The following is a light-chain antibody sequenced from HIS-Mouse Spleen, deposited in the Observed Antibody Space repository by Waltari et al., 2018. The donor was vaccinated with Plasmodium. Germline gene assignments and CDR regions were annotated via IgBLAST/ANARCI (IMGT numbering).Light chain of an antibody. CDR3: LQDYNYPYT. V-gene: IGKV1-6*01. CDR2: AAS. Sequence: AIQMTPSPSSLPASVGDRVTITCRASHGISNDLGWYQQKPGKATKLLIYAASSLQSGVPSRFRSSGSGTDFTLTISSLQPEDFATYYCLQDYNYPYTIGQGTKLEIK. CDR1: HGISND. J-gene: IGKJ2*01.